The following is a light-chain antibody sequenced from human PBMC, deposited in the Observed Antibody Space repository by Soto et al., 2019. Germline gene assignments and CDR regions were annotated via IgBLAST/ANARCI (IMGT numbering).Light chain of an antibody. J-gene: IGKJ1*01. CDR2: GAS. CDR3: HQFATTRS. CDR1: QSLSSSF. Sequence: EIVLTQCPGTLSFSPGQRATLSCRASQSLSSSFLAWYQQKPGQAPRLIIYGASSRAAGIPDRFSGSGSGTDFTLTISSLEPEDFAVYYCHQFATTRSFGQGTKVDIK. V-gene: IGKV3-20*01.